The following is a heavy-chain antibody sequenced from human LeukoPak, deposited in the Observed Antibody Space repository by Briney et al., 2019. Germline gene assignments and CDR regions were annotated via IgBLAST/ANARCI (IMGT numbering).Heavy chain of an antibody. CDR2: ISSSSSYI. Sequence: PGGSLRLSCAASGFTFSSYSMNWVRQAPGKGLEWVSSISSSSSYIYYADSVKGRFTISRDNAKNSLYLQMNSLRAEDTAVYHCARGYSNYGYTFDMWGQGTMVTVSS. CDR3: ARGYSNYGYTFDM. D-gene: IGHD4-11*01. CDR1: GFTFSSYS. V-gene: IGHV3-21*01. J-gene: IGHJ3*02.